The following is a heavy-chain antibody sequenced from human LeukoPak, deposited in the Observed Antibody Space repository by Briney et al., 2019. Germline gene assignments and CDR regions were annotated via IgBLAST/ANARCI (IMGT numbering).Heavy chain of an antibody. CDR1: GFTFSSDA. CDR3: AKGGWLAIFQNYYMDV. D-gene: IGHD6-19*01. Sequence: GGSLRLSCAASGFTFSSDAMSWVRQAPGKGLEWVSAISHIGGSTYYADSVKGRFTISRDNSKNTLYLQMNTLRSEDTATYYCAKGGWLAIFQNYYMDVWGKGTTVTVSS. J-gene: IGHJ6*03. V-gene: IGHV3-23*01. CDR2: ISHIGGST.